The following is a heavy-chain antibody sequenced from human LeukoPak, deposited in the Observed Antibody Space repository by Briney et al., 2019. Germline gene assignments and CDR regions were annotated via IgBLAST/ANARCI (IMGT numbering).Heavy chain of an antibody. D-gene: IGHD2-15*01. V-gene: IGHV4-39*01. J-gene: IGHJ4*02. CDR3: ARWGVEVAATAAL. CDR2: IYYSGST. Sequence: SETLSLTCTVSGGSISSSSYYWGWIRQPPGKGLEWIGSIYYSGSTYYNPSLKSRVTISVDTSKNQFSQKLSSVTAADTAVYYCARWGVEVAATAALWGQGTLVTVSS. CDR1: GGSISSSSYY.